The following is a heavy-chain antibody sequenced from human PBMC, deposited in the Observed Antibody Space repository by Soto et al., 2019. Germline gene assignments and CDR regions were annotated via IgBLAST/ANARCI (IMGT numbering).Heavy chain of an antibody. V-gene: IGHV1-69*02. D-gene: IGHD2-2*01. J-gene: IGHJ3*02. CDR1: GGTFSSYT. CDR2: IIPILSIA. Sequence: QVQLVQSGAEVKKPGSSVKVSCKASGGTFSSYTISWVRQAPGQGLEWMGRIIPILSIANYAKKFQGRVTITGDKSTRTGYMERGSLRAEDTAVYYCAIFGRSLVVPAHDAFDIWGQGTMVTVSS. CDR3: AIFGRSLVVPAHDAFDI.